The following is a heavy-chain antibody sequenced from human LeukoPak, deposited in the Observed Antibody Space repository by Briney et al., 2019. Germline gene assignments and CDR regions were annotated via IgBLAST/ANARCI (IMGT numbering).Heavy chain of an antibody. CDR3: ARGSPYSSGWYPIDY. J-gene: IGHJ4*02. D-gene: IGHD6-19*01. V-gene: IGHV3-21*01. CDR2: ISSSSSYI. CDR1: GFTFSSYS. Sequence: GGSLRLSCAASGFTFSSYSMNWVRQAPGKGLEWVSSISSSSSYIYYADSVKGRFTISRDNAKNSLYLQMNSLRAEDTAVYYCARGSPYSSGWYPIDYWGQGTLVTVSS.